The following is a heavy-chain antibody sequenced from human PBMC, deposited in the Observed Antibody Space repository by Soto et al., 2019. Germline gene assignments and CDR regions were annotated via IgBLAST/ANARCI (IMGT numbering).Heavy chain of an antibody. CDR2: ISAYNGNT. V-gene: IGHV1-18*01. J-gene: IGHJ4*02. CDR1: GYTFTSYG. CDR3: ARELKTGGSGWSRGPYYFDY. Sequence: ASVKVSCKASGYTFTSYGISWVRQAPGQGLEWMGWISAYNGNTNYAQKLQGRVTMTTDTSTGTAYMELRSLRSDDTAVYYCARELKTGGSGWSRGPYYFDYWGQGTLVTVSS. D-gene: IGHD6-19*01.